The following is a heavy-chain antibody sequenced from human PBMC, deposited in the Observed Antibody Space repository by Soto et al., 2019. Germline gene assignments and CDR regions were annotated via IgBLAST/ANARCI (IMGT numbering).Heavy chain of an antibody. Sequence: QLQLQESGPGLVKPSETLSLTCTVSGGSISSSSYYWGWIRQPPGKGLVWIGSIYYSGSTYYNPSLKSRVTISVDTSKNQFSLKLSSVTAADTAVYYCAREVGTIDIIDYWGQGTLVTVSS. V-gene: IGHV4-39*02. CDR1: GGSISSSSYY. CDR3: AREVGTIDIIDY. D-gene: IGHD1-26*01. CDR2: IYYSGST. J-gene: IGHJ4*02.